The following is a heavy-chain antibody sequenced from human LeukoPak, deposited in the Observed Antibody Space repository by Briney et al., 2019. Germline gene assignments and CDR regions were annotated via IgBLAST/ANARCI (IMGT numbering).Heavy chain of an antibody. V-gene: IGHV3-11*04. CDR1: GFTFSDYY. Sequence: KPGGSLRLSCAASGFTFSDYYMSWIRQAPGKGLEWVSYISSRGSTIYYADSVKGRFTISRDNAKNSLYLQMNSLRAEDTAVYYCAGCSSTSCRYYYYYMDVWGKGTTVTVSS. CDR3: AGCSSTSCRYYYYYMDV. CDR2: ISSRGSTI. J-gene: IGHJ6*03. D-gene: IGHD2-2*01.